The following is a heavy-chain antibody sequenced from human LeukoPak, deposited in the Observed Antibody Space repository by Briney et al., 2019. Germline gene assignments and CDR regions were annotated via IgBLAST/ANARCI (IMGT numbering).Heavy chain of an antibody. CDR1: GGSFSGYY. V-gene: IGHV4-34*01. J-gene: IGHJ6*03. Sequence: PSETLSLTCAVYGGSFSGYYWSWIRQPPGKGLEWIREINHSGSTNYNPSLKSRVTISVDTSKNQFSLKLSSVTAADTAVYYCARALRYCSSTSCYFGSSWRNQDYYYYMDVWGKGTTVTVSS. D-gene: IGHD2-2*01. CDR3: ARALRYCSSTSCYFGSSWRNQDYYYYMDV. CDR2: INHSGST.